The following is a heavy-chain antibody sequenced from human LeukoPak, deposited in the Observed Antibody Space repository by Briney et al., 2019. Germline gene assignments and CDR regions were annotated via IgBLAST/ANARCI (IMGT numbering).Heavy chain of an antibody. V-gene: IGHV4-59*08. Sequence: SETLSPTCTVSGGSISSYYWSWIRQPPGKGLEWIGYIYYSGSTNYNPSLKSRVTISVDTSKNQFSLKLSSVTAADTAVYYCARRGPSRAFDIWGQGTMVTVSS. J-gene: IGHJ3*02. CDR2: IYYSGST. CDR3: ARRGPSRAFDI. CDR1: GGSISSYY.